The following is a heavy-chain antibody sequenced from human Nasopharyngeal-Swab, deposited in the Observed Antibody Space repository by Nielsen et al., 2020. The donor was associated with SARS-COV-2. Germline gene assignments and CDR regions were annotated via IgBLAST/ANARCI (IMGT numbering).Heavy chain of an antibody. V-gene: IGHV4-31*02. J-gene: IGHJ6*02. CDR3: AREALKELLWFGESSSYYGMDV. CDR2: IYYSGST. D-gene: IGHD3-10*01. Sequence: CQAPGKGLVWIGYIYYSGSTYYNPSLKSRVTISVDTSKNQFSLKLSSVTAADTAVYYCAREALKELLWFGESSSYYGMDVWGQGTTVTVSS.